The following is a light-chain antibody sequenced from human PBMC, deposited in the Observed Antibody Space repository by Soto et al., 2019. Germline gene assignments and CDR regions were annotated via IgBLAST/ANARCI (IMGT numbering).Light chain of an antibody. Sequence: QSVLTQPASVSATPGEKVTISCSGRGSNIGRNYVSWYRQLPGTAPQLLIYDDNKRHSGVPDRLSGSRYGTSASLAIAGLQTGDEADYYCGTWDESLGAGVFGGGTKLTVL. CDR1: GSNIGRNY. J-gene: IGLJ2*01. CDR3: GTWDESLGAGV. V-gene: IGLV1-51*01. CDR2: DDN.